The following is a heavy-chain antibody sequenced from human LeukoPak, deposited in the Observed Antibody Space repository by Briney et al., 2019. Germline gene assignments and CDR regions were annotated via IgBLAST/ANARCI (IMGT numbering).Heavy chain of an antibody. CDR3: ARDGYGAEAFDI. CDR2: IYYSGGT. V-gene: IGHV4-59*12. D-gene: IGHD3-10*01. CDR1: GGSISSYY. Sequence: SETLSLTCTVSGGSISSYYWSWIRQPPGRGLEWIGYIYYSGGTNYNPSLKSRVTISVDTSKNQFSLKLSSVTAADTAVYYCARDGYGAEAFDIWGQGTMVTVSS. J-gene: IGHJ3*02.